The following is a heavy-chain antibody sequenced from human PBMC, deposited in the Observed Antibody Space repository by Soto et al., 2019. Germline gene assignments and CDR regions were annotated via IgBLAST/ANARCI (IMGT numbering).Heavy chain of an antibody. V-gene: IGHV3-9*01. CDR2: ISWNSGSI. CDR1: GFTFDDYA. Sequence: GGSLRLSCAASGFTFDDYAMHWVRQAPGKGLEWVSGISWNSGSIGYADSVKGRFTISRDNAKNSLYLQMNSLRAEDTALYYCAKVGYSSGWFPGAFDIWGQGTMVTVSS. CDR3: AKVGYSSGWFPGAFDI. D-gene: IGHD6-19*01. J-gene: IGHJ3*02.